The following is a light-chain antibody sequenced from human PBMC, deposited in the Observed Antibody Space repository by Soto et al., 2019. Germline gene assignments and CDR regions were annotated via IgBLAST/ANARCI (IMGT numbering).Light chain of an antibody. J-gene: IGKJ1*01. CDR2: GAS. Sequence: EIVLTQSPDTLSLSPGERATLSCRASQTVSSNYLAWCQQKPGQAPRLLIYGASTRATGIPARFSGSGSGTEFTLTISSLQPDDFATYYCQHYNSYSEAFGQGTKVDI. V-gene: IGKV3-15*01. CDR3: QHYNSYSEA. CDR1: QTVSSN.